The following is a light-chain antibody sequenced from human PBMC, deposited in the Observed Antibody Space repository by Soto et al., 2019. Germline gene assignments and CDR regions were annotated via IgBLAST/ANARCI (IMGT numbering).Light chain of an antibody. CDR3: QQYISYRA. Sequence: IPLTQSPSSLSASVGDKVLGSCRASQSIDTWLAWHQQKPGRAPKLLISKASILESGVPSRFSGSGSGTDFTLTINGLQPDDFAIYYCQQYISYRAFGQGTNV. V-gene: IGKV1-5*03. CDR2: KAS. CDR1: QSIDTW. J-gene: IGKJ1*01.